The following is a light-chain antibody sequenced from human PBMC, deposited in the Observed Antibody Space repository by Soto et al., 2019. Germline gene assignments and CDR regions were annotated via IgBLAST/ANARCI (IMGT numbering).Light chain of an antibody. J-gene: IGKJ1*01. V-gene: IGKV1-5*03. CDR2: QAS. Sequence: DIQMTQSPSTLSASVGDRVTITCRARQSINSWLAWFQQKPGKAPHLLISQASILEPGVPSRFSGSESGTEFTLTISTLQPDDFATYYCQQYHSYSRTFGQGTKVEIK. CDR1: QSINSW. CDR3: QQYHSYSRT.